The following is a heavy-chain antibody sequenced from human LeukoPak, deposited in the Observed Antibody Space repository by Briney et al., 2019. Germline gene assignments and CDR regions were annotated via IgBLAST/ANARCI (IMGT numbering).Heavy chain of an antibody. CDR2: IYPSDSDI. CDR1: GYSFTSYW. D-gene: IGHD4-11*01. Sequence: GESLKISCKGSGYSFTSYWIGWVRQMPGKGLEWMGIIYPSDSDIRYSPSFQGQVTISADKSINTAYLQWSSLKASDTAIYYCARAGTSNYRFFDSWGQGTLVTVSS. J-gene: IGHJ4*02. V-gene: IGHV5-51*01. CDR3: ARAGTSNYRFFDS.